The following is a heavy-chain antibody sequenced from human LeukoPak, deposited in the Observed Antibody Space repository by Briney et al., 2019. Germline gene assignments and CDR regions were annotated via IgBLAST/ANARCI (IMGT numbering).Heavy chain of an antibody. CDR3: ARGWLAETTVVTPYNY. V-gene: IGHV1-69*13. CDR1: GGIFSRYA. J-gene: IGHJ4*02. D-gene: IGHD4-23*01. CDR2: IIPLFGTA. Sequence: SVKVSCNASGGIFSRYAISWVRQAPGQGLEWMGGIIPLFGTANYAQKFQGRVTITADESTSTVYMELSSLRSEDTAIYYCARGWLAETTVVTPYNYWGQGTLVTVSS.